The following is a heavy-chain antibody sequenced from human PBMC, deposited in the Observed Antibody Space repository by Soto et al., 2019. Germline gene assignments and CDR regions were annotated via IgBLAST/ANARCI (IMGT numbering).Heavy chain of an antibody. CDR1: GYTFTSYA. CDR2: INAGNGNT. D-gene: IGHD7-27*01. J-gene: IGHJ6*02. Sequence: ASVKVSCKASGYTFTSYAMHWVRQVPGQRLEWMGWINAGNGNTKYSQKFQGRVTITRDTSASTAYMELSSLRSEDTAVYYCARPNWGDYGDYYYYGMDVWGQGTTVTVS. CDR3: ARPNWGDYGDYYYYGMDV. V-gene: IGHV1-3*01.